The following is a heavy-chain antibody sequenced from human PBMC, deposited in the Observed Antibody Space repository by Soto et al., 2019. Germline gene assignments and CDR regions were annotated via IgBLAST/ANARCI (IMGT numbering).Heavy chain of an antibody. CDR3: ARLIVVVPAAIPIFDY. V-gene: IGHV1-8*01. J-gene: IGHJ4*02. Sequence: ASVKVSCKASGYTFTSYDINWVRQATGQGLEWMGWMNPNSGNTGYAQKFQGRVTMTRNTSISTAYMELSSLRSEDTAVYYCARLIVVVPAAIPIFDYWGQGTLVTVSS. CDR2: MNPNSGNT. D-gene: IGHD2-2*01. CDR1: GYTFTSYD.